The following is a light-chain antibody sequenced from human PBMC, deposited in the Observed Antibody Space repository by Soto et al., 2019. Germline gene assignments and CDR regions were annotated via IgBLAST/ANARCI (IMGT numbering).Light chain of an antibody. CDR2: AAS. Sequence: DIQMTQSPSSVSASVGDRVTITCRASQSINSWLAWYQQKPGKAPKLLIYAASSLQSGVPSRFSGSGYGTDFTLTINSLQPEDFETYYCQQANTFPFTFGPGTKVDIK. V-gene: IGKV1D-12*01. CDR3: QQANTFPFT. CDR1: QSINSW. J-gene: IGKJ3*01.